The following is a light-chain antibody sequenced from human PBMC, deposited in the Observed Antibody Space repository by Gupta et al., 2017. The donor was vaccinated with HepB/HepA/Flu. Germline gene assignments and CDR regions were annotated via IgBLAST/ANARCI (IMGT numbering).Light chain of an antibody. CDR1: QSISSY. CDR3: QQSDSTPPFL. Sequence: DNKMTQSPSSLSASVGDRVTITCRASQSISSYLNWYQQKPGNAPKLLIYAASSWQSGVPSRFSGSGCGTDFTVPISSQQPEEFASYYYQQSDSTPPFLFGQGTKVEIK. J-gene: IGKJ1*01. CDR2: AAS. V-gene: IGKV1-39*01.